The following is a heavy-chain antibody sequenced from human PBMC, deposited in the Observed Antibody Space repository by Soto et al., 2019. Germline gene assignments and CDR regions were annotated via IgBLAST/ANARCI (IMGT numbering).Heavy chain of an antibody. Sequence: ASVKVSCKASGYTFTSYDINWVRQATGQGLEWMGWMNPNSGNTGYAQKFQGRVTMTRNTSISTAYMELSSLRSEDTAVYYCARDYGDHRGYYYYYYMDVSGKGTTVTVS. J-gene: IGHJ6*03. V-gene: IGHV1-8*01. CDR3: ARDYGDHRGYYYYYYMDV. CDR2: MNPNSGNT. D-gene: IGHD4-17*01. CDR1: GYTFTSYD.